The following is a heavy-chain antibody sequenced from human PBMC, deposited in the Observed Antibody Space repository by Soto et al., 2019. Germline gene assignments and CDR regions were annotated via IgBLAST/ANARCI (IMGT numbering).Heavy chain of an antibody. V-gene: IGHV2-26*01. CDR2: IFSNDEK. CDR3: ARTPLYSSSWYYYYYGMDD. Sequence: QVTLKESGPVLVRPTETLTLTCTVSGFSLSNARMGVIWIRQPPGKALEWLAHIFSNDEKSHSPSRTSRLTIAKDTSKSQVVLTLTNMDPVDTPTYYCARTPLYSSSWYYYYYGMDDWGQGTTVTVSS. D-gene: IGHD6-13*01. J-gene: IGHJ6*02. CDR1: GFSLSNARMG.